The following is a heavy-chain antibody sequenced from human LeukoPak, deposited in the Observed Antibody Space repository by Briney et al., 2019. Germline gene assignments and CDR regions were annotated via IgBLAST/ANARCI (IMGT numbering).Heavy chain of an antibody. J-gene: IGHJ5*02. CDR1: GGTFSSYA. V-gene: IGHV1-69*05. Sequence: GSSVKVSCKASGGTFSSYAISWVRQAPGQGLEWVGGVIPIFGTANYAQKFQGRVTITTDESTSTAYMELSSLRSEDTAVYYCAREGHRGNYDFWSGYYPNWFDPWGQGTLVTVSS. CDR2: VIPIFGTA. CDR3: AREGHRGNYDFWSGYYPNWFDP. D-gene: IGHD3-3*01.